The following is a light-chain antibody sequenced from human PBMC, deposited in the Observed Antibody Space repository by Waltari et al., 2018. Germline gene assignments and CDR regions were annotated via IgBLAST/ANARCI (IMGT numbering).Light chain of an antibody. V-gene: IGKV3-15*01. J-gene: IGKJ2*03. CDR3: QQYNDWYS. CDR1: QGIASN. CDR2: DAS. Sequence: DKVMTQSPATLSVSPGGVVTLSCRASQGIASNLAWYQYRPGQAPRLLIYDASTRASGIPSRFSGSWSGTEFTLTISGLQSDDSALYYCQQYNDWYSFGQGTKREI.